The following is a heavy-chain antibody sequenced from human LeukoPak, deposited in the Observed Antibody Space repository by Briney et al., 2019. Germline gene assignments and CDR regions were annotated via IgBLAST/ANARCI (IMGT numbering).Heavy chain of an antibody. J-gene: IGHJ5*02. CDR3: ARVVTAAASS. V-gene: IGHV4-59*01. CDR2: INYIGST. CDR1: GDSITTYY. Sequence: SETLSLTCTVSGDSITTYYWSWIRQPPGKGLEWIGYINYIGSTNYNPSLKNRVSISADISKTQFPLSLRSVAAADTAVYFCARVVTAAASSWGQGTLVTVSS. D-gene: IGHD6-13*01.